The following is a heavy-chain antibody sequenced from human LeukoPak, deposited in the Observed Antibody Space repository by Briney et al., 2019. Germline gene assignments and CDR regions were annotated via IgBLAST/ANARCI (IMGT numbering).Heavy chain of an antibody. J-gene: IGHJ4*02. CDR1: GFTFSTSG. Sequence: GGSLRLSCAASGFTFSTSGMNWVRQAPGKGLEWVVSISSRSYGYYADAVKGRFTISRDNARNSLYLQMNSLRAEDTALYYCARGGGDIPIDSWGQGTLVAVSS. CDR2: ISSRSYG. D-gene: IGHD2-21*02. V-gene: IGHV3-21*01. CDR3: ARGGGDIPIDS.